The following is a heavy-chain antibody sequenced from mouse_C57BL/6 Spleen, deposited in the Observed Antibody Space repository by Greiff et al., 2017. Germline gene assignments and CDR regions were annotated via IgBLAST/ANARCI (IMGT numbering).Heavy chain of an antibody. V-gene: IGHV5-16*01. CDR1: GFTFSDYY. CDR3: ARGWNDYDVYFDY. CDR2: INYDGSST. D-gene: IGHD2-4*01. Sequence: EVKLMESEGGLVQPGSSMKLSCTASGFTFSDYYMAWVRQVPDTGLEWVANINYDGSSTYYLDSLKSRFIISGDNAKKMLYLQMSSLKSEDTATYYCARGWNDYDVYFDYWGQGTTLTVSS. J-gene: IGHJ2*01.